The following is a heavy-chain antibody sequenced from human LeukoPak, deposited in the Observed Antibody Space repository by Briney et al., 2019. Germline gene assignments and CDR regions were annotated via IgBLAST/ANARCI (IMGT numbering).Heavy chain of an antibody. Sequence: SETLSLTCTVSGGSISSGDYYWSWIRQPPGKDLEWIGYIYYSGSTYYNPSLKSRVTMSVDTSKNQFSLKLSSVTAADTAVYYCARTLGSGWYEGAFDIWGQGTMVTVSS. J-gene: IGHJ3*02. V-gene: IGHV4-30-4*01. CDR3: ARTLGSGWYEGAFDI. D-gene: IGHD6-19*01. CDR2: IYYSGST. CDR1: GGSISSGDYY.